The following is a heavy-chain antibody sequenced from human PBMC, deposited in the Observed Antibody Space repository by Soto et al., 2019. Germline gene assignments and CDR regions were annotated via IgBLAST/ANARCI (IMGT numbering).Heavy chain of an antibody. V-gene: IGHV1-3*01. CDR3: AREVAVAGTPPHYYYYGMDV. Sequence: ASVKVSCKASGYTFTSYAMHWVRQAPGQRLEWMGWINAGNGNTEYSQKFQGRVTITRDTSASTAYMELSSLRSEDTAVYYCAREVAVAGTPPHYYYYGMDVWGQGTTVTVSS. CDR2: INAGNGNT. D-gene: IGHD6-19*01. J-gene: IGHJ6*02. CDR1: GYTFTSYA.